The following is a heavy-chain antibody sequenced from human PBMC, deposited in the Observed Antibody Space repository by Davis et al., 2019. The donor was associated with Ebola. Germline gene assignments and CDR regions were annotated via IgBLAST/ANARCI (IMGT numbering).Heavy chain of an antibody. Sequence: GESLKISCAASGFTFSSYAMSWVRQAPGTGLEWVSAVSGSGDTTYYADSVKGRFTISRDNSKNTLHLQMNSLRAEDTAVYYCVNPLYYYDSNVTGYWGQGTLVTVSS. CDR2: VSGSGDTT. CDR3: VNPLYYYDSNVTGY. CDR1: GFTFSSYA. J-gene: IGHJ4*02. V-gene: IGHV3-23*01. D-gene: IGHD3-22*01.